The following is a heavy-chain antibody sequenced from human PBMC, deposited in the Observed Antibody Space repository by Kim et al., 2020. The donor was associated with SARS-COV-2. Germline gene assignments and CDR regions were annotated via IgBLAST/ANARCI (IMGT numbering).Heavy chain of an antibody. D-gene: IGHD6-13*01. J-gene: IGHJ4*02. CDR3: ARESWAGSFDY. V-gene: IGHV3-11*04. Sequence: KYYEDPVKGRFTISRDNAKKSLYLQRNSLRAEDTAVYYCARESWAGSFDYWGQGTLVTVSS. CDR2: K.